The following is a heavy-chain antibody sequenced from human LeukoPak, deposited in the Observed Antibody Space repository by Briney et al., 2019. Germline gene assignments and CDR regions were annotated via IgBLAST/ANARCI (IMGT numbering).Heavy chain of an antibody. CDR2: IYYSGST. D-gene: IGHD3-22*01. Sequence: SETLSLTCTVSGGSISSGDYYWSWIRQPPGKGLEWIGYIYYSGSTYYNPSLKSRVTISVDTSKNQFSLKLRSVTAADTAVYYCARAPPMRFGHWGQGTLVTVSS. CDR1: GGSISSGDYY. J-gene: IGHJ5*02. CDR3: ARAPPMRFGH. V-gene: IGHV4-30-4*01.